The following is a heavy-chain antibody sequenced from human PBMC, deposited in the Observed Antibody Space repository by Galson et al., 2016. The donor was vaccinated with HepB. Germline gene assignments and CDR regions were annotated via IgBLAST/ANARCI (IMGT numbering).Heavy chain of an antibody. Sequence: SLRLSCAVSGFTFSLYAMHWVRQAPGKGLQYVSLITSNGGSTHYADSVKGRFTVSRDNSKNTLYLQMSNLRPEDTAVYYCVTDENRSGGSCRDHWGQGTLVTVSS. J-gene: IGHJ4*02. CDR1: GFTFSLYA. CDR2: ITSNGGST. D-gene: IGHD2-15*01. CDR3: VTDENRSGGSCRDH. V-gene: IGHV3-64D*06.